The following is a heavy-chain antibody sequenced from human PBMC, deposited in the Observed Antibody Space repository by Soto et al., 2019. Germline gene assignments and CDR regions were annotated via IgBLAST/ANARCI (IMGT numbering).Heavy chain of an antibody. CDR3: ARRGPHCYDNSFFFD. J-gene: IGHJ3*01. V-gene: IGHV1-18*01. Sequence: QAPGQGLEWMGWISAYNGNTNYAQKLQGRVTITTDTSTSTAHMELRSLRSDDTAAYYCARRGPHCYDNSFFFD. CDR2: ISAYNGNT. D-gene: IGHD3-22*01.